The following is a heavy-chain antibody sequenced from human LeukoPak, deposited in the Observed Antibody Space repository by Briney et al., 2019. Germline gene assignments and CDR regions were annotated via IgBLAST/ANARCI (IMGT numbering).Heavy chain of an antibody. CDR2: IGSSSSIK. CDR1: GFTFSNYN. J-gene: IGHJ4*02. D-gene: IGHD6-13*01. V-gene: IGHV3-48*02. Sequence: GGSLRLSCVASGFTFSNYNMNWVRQAPGKGLEWVSYIGSSSSIKYYADSVKGRFTISRDNAENSLFLQMISLRDEDTAVYYGARETMSSSWTYDYWGQGTLVTVSS. CDR3: ARETMSSSWTYDY.